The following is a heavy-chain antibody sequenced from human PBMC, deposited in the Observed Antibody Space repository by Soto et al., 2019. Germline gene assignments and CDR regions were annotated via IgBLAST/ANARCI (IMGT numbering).Heavy chain of an antibody. D-gene: IGHD3-22*01. J-gene: IGHJ4*02. CDR3: AHSLVVAYYFDY. Sequence: QITLKESGPTLVKPTQTLTLTCTFSGFSLSTSGVGVGWIRQPPGKALEWPALIYWDDDKRYSPSLKSRLTITKDTSKNQVVVTMTNMDPVDTATYYCAHSLVVAYYFDYWGQGTLVTVSS. CDR2: IYWDDDK. V-gene: IGHV2-5*02. CDR1: GFSLSTSGVG.